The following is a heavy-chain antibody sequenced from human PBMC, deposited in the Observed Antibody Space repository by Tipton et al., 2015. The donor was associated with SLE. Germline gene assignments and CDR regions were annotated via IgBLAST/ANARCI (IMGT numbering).Heavy chain of an antibody. V-gene: IGHV4-34*01. Sequence: TLSLTCAVYGGSFSGYYWSWIRQPPGKGLEWIGEINHSGSTNYNPSLKSRVTISVDTSKNQFSLKPSSVTAADTAVYYCARGWILRFLEERSDAFDIWGQGTMVTVAS. CDR1: GGSFSGYY. J-gene: IGHJ3*02. CDR3: ARGWILRFLEERSDAFDI. D-gene: IGHD3-3*01. CDR2: INHSGST.